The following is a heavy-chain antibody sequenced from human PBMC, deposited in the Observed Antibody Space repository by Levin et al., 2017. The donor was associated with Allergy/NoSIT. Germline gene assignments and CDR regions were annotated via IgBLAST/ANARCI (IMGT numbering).Heavy chain of an antibody. CDR3: ATGIRKLSGWYYFDN. J-gene: IGHJ4*02. CDR2: ISSGSDYI. D-gene: IGHD6-19*01. V-gene: IGHV3-21*01. CDR1: GFIFSSHI. Sequence: GESLKISCVASGFIFSSHIMNWVRQAPGKGLEWVSAISSGSDYIYYADSVKGRFTISRDNAKNSLYLQMSSLKADDTAVYYCATGIRKLSGWYYFDNWGQGSLVTVSS.